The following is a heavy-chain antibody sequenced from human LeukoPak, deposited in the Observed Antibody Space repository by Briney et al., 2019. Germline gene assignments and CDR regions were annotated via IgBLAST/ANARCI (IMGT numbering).Heavy chain of an antibody. CDR1: GFTFSSYE. CDR3: ASLDGGVPVDY. V-gene: IGHV3-48*03. J-gene: IGHJ4*02. D-gene: IGHD3-16*01. CDR2: ISRRGGTI. Sequence: GGSLRLSCAASGFTFSSYEMNWVRRAPGKGLEWVSYISRRGGTIYYADSVKGRFTIPRDNAKNSLYLQMNSLRAEDTAVYYCASLDGGVPVDYWGQGTLVTVST.